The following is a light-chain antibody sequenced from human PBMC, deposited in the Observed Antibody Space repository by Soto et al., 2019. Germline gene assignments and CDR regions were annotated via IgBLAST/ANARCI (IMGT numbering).Light chain of an antibody. CDR2: KDS. CDR1: ALPKQY. J-gene: IGLJ1*01. Sequence: SYELTQPPSVSVSPGQTARITCSGAALPKQYAYWYQQKPGQAPVLVIYKDSERPSGIPERFSGSSSGTTVTLTISGVQAEDEADYYCQSADSSGTLDVFGTGTKLTVL. CDR3: QSADSSGTLDV. V-gene: IGLV3-25*03.